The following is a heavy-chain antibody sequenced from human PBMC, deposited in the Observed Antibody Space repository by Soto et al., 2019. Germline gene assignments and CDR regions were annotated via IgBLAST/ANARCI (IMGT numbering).Heavy chain of an antibody. V-gene: IGHV3-30*18. CDR1: GFTFSTYA. CDR2: ISYNGNDK. D-gene: IGHD3-22*01. CDR3: AKDLYSSGWSYYFDN. J-gene: IGHJ4*02. Sequence: GGSLRLSCAASGFTFSTYAMHWVRQAPGKGLEWVAIISYNGNDKYSADSVKGRFTISRDNSKKTLYLQMNSLRAEDTAVYYCAKDLYSSGWSYYFDNWGQGTLVTVSS.